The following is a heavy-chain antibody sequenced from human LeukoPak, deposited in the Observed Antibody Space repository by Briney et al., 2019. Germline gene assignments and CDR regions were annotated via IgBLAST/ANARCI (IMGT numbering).Heavy chain of an antibody. V-gene: IGHV3-23*01. D-gene: IGHD6-19*01. CDR2: ISDSGDRT. Sequence: SGGSLRLSCAASGFMFRHYVMTWVRQAPGKGPEWVSSISDSGDRTYFGDSVRGRFTISRDNSKNTLYLQMNSLRAEDTAVYYCAKRAVAGTYYFDYWGQGTLVTVSS. J-gene: IGHJ4*02. CDR1: GFMFRHYV. CDR3: AKRAVAGTYYFDY.